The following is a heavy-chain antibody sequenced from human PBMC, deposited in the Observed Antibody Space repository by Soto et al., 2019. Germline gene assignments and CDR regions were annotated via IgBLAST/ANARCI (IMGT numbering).Heavy chain of an antibody. CDR2: IGTSETNT. D-gene: IGHD2-21*01. V-gene: IGHV3-48*03. J-gene: IGHJ4*02. CDR1: GFTFSNYE. Sequence: EVQLVESGGGLVQPGLSLRLSCAASGFTFSNYEFNWVRQAPGKWLEWISYIGTSETNTYYAGSVKGRFTVSRDNAKNSVYLQMNSLRAEDTAIYYCAREELNCGGDCFAFWGQGALVTVSS. CDR3: AREELNCGGDCFAF.